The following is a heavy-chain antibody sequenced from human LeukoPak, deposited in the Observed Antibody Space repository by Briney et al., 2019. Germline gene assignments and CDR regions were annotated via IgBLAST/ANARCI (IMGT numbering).Heavy chain of an antibody. CDR1: GGSISSYY. CDR3: ARAFDLYYFDY. Sequence: KASETLSLTCTVSGGSISSYYWSWIRQPPGKGLEWIGYIYYSGSTYYNPSLKSRVTISVDTSKNQFSLKLSSVTAADTAVYYCARAFDLYYFDYWGQGTLVTVSS. D-gene: IGHD3-9*01. V-gene: IGHV4-59*06. CDR2: IYYSGST. J-gene: IGHJ4*02.